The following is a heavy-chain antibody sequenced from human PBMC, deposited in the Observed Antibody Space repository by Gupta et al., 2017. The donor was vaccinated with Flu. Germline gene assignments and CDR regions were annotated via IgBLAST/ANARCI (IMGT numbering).Heavy chain of an antibody. CDR2: INPNSGGT. J-gene: IGHJ4*02. Sequence: GYYMHWVRQAPGQGLEWMGRINPNSGGTNYVQKLQGRVTMTRDTSISTAYMELSRLRSDDTAVYYCARKDIVVVPAAAFDYWGQGTLVTVSS. V-gene: IGHV1-2*06. D-gene: IGHD2-2*01. CDR1: GYY. CDR3: ARKDIVVVPAAAFDY.